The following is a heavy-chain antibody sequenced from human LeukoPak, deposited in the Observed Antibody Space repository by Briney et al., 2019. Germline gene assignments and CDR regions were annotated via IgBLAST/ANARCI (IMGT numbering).Heavy chain of an antibody. J-gene: IGHJ3*02. Sequence: GGSLRLSCAASGFTVSSNYMSWVRQAPGKGLEWVSVIYSGGSTYYADSVKGRFTISRDNSKNTLYLQMNSLRAEDTAVYYCARVITMVRGFVFDIGAKGTMVT. D-gene: IGHD3-10*01. CDR2: IYSGGST. CDR1: GFTVSSNY. V-gene: IGHV3-53*01. CDR3: ARVITMVRGFVFDI.